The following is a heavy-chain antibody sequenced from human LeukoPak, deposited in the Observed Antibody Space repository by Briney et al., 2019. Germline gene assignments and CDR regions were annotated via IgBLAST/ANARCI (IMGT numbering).Heavy chain of an antibody. J-gene: IGHJ1*01. V-gene: IGHV1-2*02. CDR3: ARGSFSADAPLVLDYFHH. CDR2: INPNSGGT. D-gene: IGHD5-18*01. CDR1: GYTFTGYY. Sequence: GESLKISCKASGYTFTGYYIHWVRQAPGQGLEWMGWINPNSGGTNYAQKFQGRVTMTRDTSISTAYMELSRLKSDDTAVYYCARGSFSADAPLVLDYFHHWGQGTLVTVSS.